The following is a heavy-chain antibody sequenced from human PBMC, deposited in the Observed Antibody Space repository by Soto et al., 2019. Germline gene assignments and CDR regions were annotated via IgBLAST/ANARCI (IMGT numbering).Heavy chain of an antibody. CDR3: ARMYNWNDNWFDP. J-gene: IGHJ5*02. V-gene: IGHV1-2*04. CDR2: INPNSGGT. D-gene: IGHD1-1*01. Sequence: ASVKVSCKASGYTFTGYYMHWVRQAPGQGLEWMGWINPNSGGTNYAQKFQGWVTMTRDTSISTAYMELSRLRSDDTAVYYCARMYNWNDNWFDPWGQGTLVTVSS. CDR1: GYTFTGYY.